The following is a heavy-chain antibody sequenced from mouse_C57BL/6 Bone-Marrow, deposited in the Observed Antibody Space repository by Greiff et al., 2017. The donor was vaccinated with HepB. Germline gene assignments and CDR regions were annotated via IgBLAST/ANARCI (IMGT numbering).Heavy chain of an antibody. CDR3: VRHSGYYPYAMDY. J-gene: IGHJ4*01. V-gene: IGHV10-1*01. CDR1: GFSFNTYA. D-gene: IGHD2-3*01. CDR2: IRSKSNNYAT. Sequence: EVQGVESGGGLVQPKGSLKLSCAASGFSFNTYAMNWVRQAPGKGLEWVARIRSKSNNYATYYADSVKDRFTISRDDSESMLYLQMNNLKTEDTAMYYCVRHSGYYPYAMDYWGQGTSVTVSS.